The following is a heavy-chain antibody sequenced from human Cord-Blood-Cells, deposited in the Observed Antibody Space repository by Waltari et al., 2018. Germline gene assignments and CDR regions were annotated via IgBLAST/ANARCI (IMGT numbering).Heavy chain of an antibody. CDR3: ARVPVAGDAFDI. Sequence: QVQLVQSGAEVKKPGASVKVSCKASGYTFTGYYLHSVRHAPGQGLEWMGWINPNSGGTNYSQKFQGRVTMTRDTSISTAYMELGRLRSDDTAVYYCARVPVAGDAFDIWGQGTMVTVSS. CDR1: GYTFTGYY. D-gene: IGHD6-19*01. V-gene: IGHV1-2*02. CDR2: INPNSGGT. J-gene: IGHJ3*02.